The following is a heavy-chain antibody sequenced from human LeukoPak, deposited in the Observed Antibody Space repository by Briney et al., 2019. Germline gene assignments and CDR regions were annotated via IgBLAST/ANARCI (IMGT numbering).Heavy chain of an antibody. Sequence: GESLKISCKGSGYSFTSYWIGWVRQMPGKGLEWMGIIYPGDSDTRYSPSFQGQVTISADKSISTAYLQWSSLKASDTAMYYCAGHHTIFGVVNQYYYYYYMDVWGTRTTVTVSS. CDR1: GYSFTSYW. J-gene: IGHJ6*03. CDR3: AGHHTIFGVVNQYYYYYYMDV. V-gene: IGHV5-51*01. CDR2: IYPGDSDT. D-gene: IGHD3-3*01.